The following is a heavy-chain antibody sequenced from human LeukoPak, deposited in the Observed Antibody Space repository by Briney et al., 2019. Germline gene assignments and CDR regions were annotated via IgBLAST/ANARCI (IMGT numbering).Heavy chain of an antibody. CDR2: IKQDDSEK. CDR3: ARGGYYDILTGTNWFDP. CDR1: GFTFSSYW. J-gene: IGHJ5*02. V-gene: IGHV3-7*05. Sequence: PGGSLRLSCAASGFTFSSYWMSWVRQAPGKGLEWVANIKQDDSEKYYVDSVKGRFTISRDNAKNSLYLQMNSLRPEDTAVYYCARGGYYDILTGTNWFDPWGQGTLVTVSS. D-gene: IGHD3-9*01.